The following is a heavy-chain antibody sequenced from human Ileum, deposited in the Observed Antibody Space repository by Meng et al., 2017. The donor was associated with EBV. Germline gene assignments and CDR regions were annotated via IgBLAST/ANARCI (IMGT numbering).Heavy chain of an antibody. CDR1: GGSISRSDW. J-gene: IGHJ4*02. CDR3: ASSDYYRSDY. Sequence: GQLTESGPGLVKPSETRSLTCAVSGGSISRSDWWSWVRQPPGKGLEWIGETSHSGSTNYSPSLKSRVTISLDKSKNQLSLKLNSVTAADTAVYYCASSDYYRSDYWGQGTLVTVSS. D-gene: IGHD3-22*01. V-gene: IGHV4-4*02. CDR2: TSHSGST.